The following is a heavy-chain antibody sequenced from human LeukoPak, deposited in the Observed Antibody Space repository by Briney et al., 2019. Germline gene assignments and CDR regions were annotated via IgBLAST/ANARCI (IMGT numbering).Heavy chain of an antibody. V-gene: IGHV3-21*01. D-gene: IGHD6-19*01. CDR2: ISSSSSYI. CDR3: ARDWSVDTAVAGIGV. Sequence: PGGSLRLSCAASGFTFSSYSMNWVRQAPGKGLEWVSSISSSSSYIYYADSVKGRFTISRDNAKNSLYLQMNSLRAEDTAVYYCARDWSVDTAVAGIGVWGQGTLVTVSS. CDR1: GFTFSSYS. J-gene: IGHJ4*02.